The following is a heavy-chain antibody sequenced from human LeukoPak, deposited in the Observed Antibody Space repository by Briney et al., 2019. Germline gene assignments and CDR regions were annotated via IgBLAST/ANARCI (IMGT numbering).Heavy chain of an antibody. CDR3: ARGVGDDYVWGSPTNRDWGYYYMDV. Sequence: GRSLRFSCAASRFTFSSYAMHWVRQAPGKGLEWVAVISYDGSNKYYADSVKGRFTISRDNSKNTLYLQMNSLRAEDTAVYYCARGVGDDYVWGSPTNRDWGYYYMDVWGKGTTVTVSS. CDR2: ISYDGSNK. CDR1: RFTFSSYA. J-gene: IGHJ6*03. D-gene: IGHD3-16*01. V-gene: IGHV3-30*04.